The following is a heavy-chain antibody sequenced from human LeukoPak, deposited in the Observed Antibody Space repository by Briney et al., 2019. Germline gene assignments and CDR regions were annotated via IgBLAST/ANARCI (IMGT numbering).Heavy chain of an antibody. Sequence: SETLSLTCTVSGGSISSYYWSWIRQPPGKGLEWIGYIYYSGSTNYNSSLKSRVTISVDTSKNQFSLKLNSVTAADTAVYYCATRPDIAATGPGWFDPWGQGTLVTVSS. V-gene: IGHV4-59*12. D-gene: IGHD6-13*01. CDR3: ATRPDIAATGPGWFDP. CDR2: IYYSGST. CDR1: GGSISSYY. J-gene: IGHJ5*02.